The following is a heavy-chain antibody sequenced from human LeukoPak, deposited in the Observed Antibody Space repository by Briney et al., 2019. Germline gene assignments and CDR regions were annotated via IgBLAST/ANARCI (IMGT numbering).Heavy chain of an antibody. Sequence: SETLSLTRTVSGGSISSYYWSWIRQPPGKGLEWIGEINHRGSTHYNPSLKSRVTISVDTSKKQFSLKLSSVTAADTAVYYCATYSTGFDIWGQGTVVTVSS. CDR1: GGSISSYY. J-gene: IGHJ3*02. V-gene: IGHV4-34*01. CDR2: INHRGST. CDR3: ATYSTGFDI. D-gene: IGHD6-19*01.